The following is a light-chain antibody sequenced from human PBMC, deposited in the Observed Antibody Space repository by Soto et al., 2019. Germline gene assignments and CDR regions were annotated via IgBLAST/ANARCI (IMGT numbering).Light chain of an antibody. Sequence: DIQMTQSPSTLSGSVGDRVTITCRASQTISSWLAWYQQKPGKAPKLLIYKASTLKSGVPSRFSGSGSGTEFTLTISGLQPDDFATYYCQQYNRYSWTFGQGTKVDIK. V-gene: IGKV1-5*03. CDR2: KAS. J-gene: IGKJ1*01. CDR1: QTISSW. CDR3: QQYNRYSWT.